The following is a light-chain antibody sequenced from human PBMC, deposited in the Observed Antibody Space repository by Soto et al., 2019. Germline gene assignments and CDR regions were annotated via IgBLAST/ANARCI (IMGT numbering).Light chain of an antibody. Sequence: QSALTQPASVSGSPGQSITISCTGTSSDVGSYNLVSWYQQHPGKAPKLMIYEGSKRPSGVSNRFSGSKSGNTASLTISGLQAEDEADYYFCSYAGSSTWVFGGGTKVIVL. CDR2: EGS. J-gene: IGLJ3*02. CDR1: SSDVGSYNL. CDR3: CSYAGSSTWV. V-gene: IGLV2-23*01.